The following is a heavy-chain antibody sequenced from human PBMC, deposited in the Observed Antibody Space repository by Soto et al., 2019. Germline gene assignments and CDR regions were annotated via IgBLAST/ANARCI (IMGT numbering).Heavy chain of an antibody. CDR3: ARPSADQREQYYYYGLDV. CDR1: GYSFTSYW. V-gene: IGHV5-51*01. J-gene: IGHJ6*02. Sequence: GESLKISCKGSGYSFTSYWIGWVRQMPGKGLEWMGIIYPGDSDTRYSPSFQGQVTISADKSISTAYLQWSSLKASDTAMYYCARPSADQREQYYYYGLDVWGQGTTVTVSS. CDR2: IYPGDSDT. D-gene: IGHD1-1*01.